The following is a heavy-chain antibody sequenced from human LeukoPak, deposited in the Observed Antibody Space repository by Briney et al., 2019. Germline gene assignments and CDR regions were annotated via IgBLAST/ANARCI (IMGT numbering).Heavy chain of an antibody. CDR3: ARSMMVRGVIGY. CDR1: GFTFSSYE. J-gene: IGHJ4*02. Sequence: PGGSLRLSCAASGFTFSSYEMNWVRQAPGKGLEWVSYISSSGSTIYYADSVKGRFTISRDNAKNSLYLQMNSLRAEDTAVYYCARSMMVRGVIGYWGQGTLVTVSS. V-gene: IGHV3-48*03. CDR2: ISSSGSTI. D-gene: IGHD3-10*01.